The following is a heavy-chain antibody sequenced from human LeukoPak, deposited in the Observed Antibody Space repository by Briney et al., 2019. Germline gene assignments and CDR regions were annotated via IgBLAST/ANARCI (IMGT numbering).Heavy chain of an antibody. CDR1: GYTFTSYD. D-gene: IGHD2-21*01. J-gene: IGHJ4*02. CDR3: ARVGGGRAYCGGDCYLGY. CDR2: INPNSGGT. Sequence: ASVKVSCKASGYTFTSYDINWVRQATGQGLEWMGRINPNSGGTNYAQKFQGRVTMTRDTSISTAYMELSRLRSDDTAVYYCARVGGGRAYCGGDCYLGYWGQGTLVTVSS. V-gene: IGHV1-2*06.